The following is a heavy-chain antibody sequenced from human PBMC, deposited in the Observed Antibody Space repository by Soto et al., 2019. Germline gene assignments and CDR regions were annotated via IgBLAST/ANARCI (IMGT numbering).Heavy chain of an antibody. CDR1: GYSFTSYW. J-gene: IGHJ6*02. CDR3: ARQINPSGSHYYYYGMDV. V-gene: IGHV5-10-1*01. D-gene: IGHD1-26*01. CDR2: IDPSDSYT. Sequence: PGESLKISCKGSGYSFTSYWISWVRQMPGKGLEWMGRIDPSDSYTNYSPSFQGHVTISADKSISNAYLQWSSLKASDTAIYYCARQINPSGSHYYYYGMDVWGQGTTVTVSS.